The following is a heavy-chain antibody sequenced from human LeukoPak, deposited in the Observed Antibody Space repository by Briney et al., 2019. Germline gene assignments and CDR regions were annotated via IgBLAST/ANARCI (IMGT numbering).Heavy chain of an antibody. CDR2: IYYSGST. CDR3: ARDMVRGVNPLY. D-gene: IGHD3-10*01. CDR1: GGSISSYY. V-gene: IGHV4-59*12. J-gene: IGHJ4*02. Sequence: SETLSLTCTVSGGSISSYYWSWIRQPPGKGLEWIGYIYYSGSTNYNPSLKSRVTISVDTSKNQFSLKLSSVTAADTAVYYCARDMVRGVNPLYWGQGTLVTVSS.